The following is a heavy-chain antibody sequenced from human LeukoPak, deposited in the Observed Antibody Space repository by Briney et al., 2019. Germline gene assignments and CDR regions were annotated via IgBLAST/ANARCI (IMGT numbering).Heavy chain of an antibody. D-gene: IGHD2-2*02. CDR2: IYYSGST. CDR3: AGTYTYYYYYYMDV. J-gene: IGHJ6*03. CDR1: GGSITSYY. Sequence: SETLSLTCTVSGGSITSYYWSWIRQPPGKGLEWIGYIYYSGSTNYNPSLKSRVTISVDTSKNQFSLKLSSVTAADTAVYYCAGTYTYYYYYYMDVWGKGTTVTISS. V-gene: IGHV4-59*01.